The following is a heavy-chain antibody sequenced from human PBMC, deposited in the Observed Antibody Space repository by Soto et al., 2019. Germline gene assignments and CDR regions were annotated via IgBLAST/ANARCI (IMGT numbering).Heavy chain of an antibody. Sequence: EVQLVESGGGLVQPGGSLRLSCAASGFTFSTYWIHWVLQAPGKGLVWVSRINSDGSSTNSADSVKGRFTISRDNAKNTLFLQMNSLRAEDTYVYYCARDRWGGGRDMDVWGQGTTVTVSS. CDR3: ARDRWGGGRDMDV. CDR2: INSDGSST. CDR1: GFTFSTYW. J-gene: IGHJ6*02. V-gene: IGHV3-74*01. D-gene: IGHD3-10*01.